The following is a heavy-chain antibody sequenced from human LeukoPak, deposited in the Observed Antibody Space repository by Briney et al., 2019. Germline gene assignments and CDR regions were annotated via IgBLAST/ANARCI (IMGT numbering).Heavy chain of an antibody. Sequence: SVKVSCKAFGYTFTGYYMHWVRQAPGQGLEWMGWINPNSGGTNSAQKFQGRVTMTRDTSNSTAYMELSRLRSDDTAMYYCARIYSSGWYVGYWGQGTLVTVSS. D-gene: IGHD6-19*01. V-gene: IGHV1-2*02. CDR3: ARIYSSGWYVGY. CDR2: INPNSGGT. CDR1: GYTFTGYY. J-gene: IGHJ4*02.